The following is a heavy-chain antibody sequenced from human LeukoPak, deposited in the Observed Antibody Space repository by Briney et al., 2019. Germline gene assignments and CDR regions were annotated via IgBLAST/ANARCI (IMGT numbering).Heavy chain of an antibody. D-gene: IGHD4-17*01. CDR2: ICYSGTT. CDR3: AREPHDYGAVPGI. CDR1: GGSISNYC. V-gene: IGHV4-59*12. J-gene: IGHJ3*02. Sequence: PSETLSLTCTVSGGSISNYCWSWIRQPPGKGLEWIGYICYSGTTNYNPPLKSRVTISVDRSKNQFSLKLISVTAADTAVYYCAREPHDYGAVPGIWGQGTMVTVSS.